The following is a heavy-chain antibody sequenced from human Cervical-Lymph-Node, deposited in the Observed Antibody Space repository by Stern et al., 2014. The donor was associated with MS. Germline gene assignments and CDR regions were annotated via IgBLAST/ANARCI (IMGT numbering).Heavy chain of an antibody. CDR3: ARAGYCSPSTCSDAFDI. CDR1: GYSFISHA. V-gene: IGHV1-3*01. Sequence: QVQLVQSGAEVKDPGASVKVSCKASGYSFISHAMHWVRRAPGQPFEWMGGTNGDNGNTKYSQKLQGRVTITRDKTTSTAYMELSSLTSEDTAVYYCARAGYCSPSTCSDAFDIWGQGTMVTVSS. D-gene: IGHD2-15*01. J-gene: IGHJ3*02. CDR2: TNGDNGNT.